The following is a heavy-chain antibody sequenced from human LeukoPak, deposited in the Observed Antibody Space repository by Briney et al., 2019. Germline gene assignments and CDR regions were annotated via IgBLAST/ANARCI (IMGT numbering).Heavy chain of an antibody. CDR2: ISSSSSYI. CDR3: AREHLIAAAGDY. D-gene: IGHD6-13*01. V-gene: IGHV3-21*01. CDR1: GFTFSSHS. Sequence: GGSLRLSCAASGFTFSSHSMNWVRQAPGKGLEWVSSISSSSSYIYYADSVKGRFTISRDNAKNSLYLQMNSLRAEDTAVYYCAREHLIAAAGDYWGQGTLVTVSS. J-gene: IGHJ4*02.